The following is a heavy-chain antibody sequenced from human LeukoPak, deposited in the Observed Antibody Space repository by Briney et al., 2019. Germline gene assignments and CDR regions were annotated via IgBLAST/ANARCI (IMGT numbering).Heavy chain of an antibody. D-gene: IGHD3-10*01. Sequence: SETLSLTCTVSGYSISSGYYWGWIRQSPGQGLEWIGTVYHSGSTSYNAALKSRVTISVDTSKNQFSLRLNSVTAADTAVYYCARAYGSGSCYLGSAFAIWGQGTMVTVSS. J-gene: IGHJ3*02. CDR1: GYSISSGYY. V-gene: IGHV4-38-2*02. CDR3: ARAYGSGSCYLGSAFAI. CDR2: VYHSGST.